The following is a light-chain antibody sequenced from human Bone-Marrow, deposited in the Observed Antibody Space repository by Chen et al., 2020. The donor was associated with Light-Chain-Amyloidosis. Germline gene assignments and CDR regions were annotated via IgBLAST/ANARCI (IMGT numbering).Light chain of an antibody. CDR2: DDS. CDR1: NIGSTS. J-gene: IGLJ3*02. Sequence: SYVRTQPSSVSVAPGQPATNACGGNNIGSTSVHWYQQTPGQAPLLVVYDDSDRPSGIPERLSGSNSANTATLTISRVEAGDEADYYCQVWDRSSDRPVCGGGTKLTVL. CDR3: QVWDRSSDRPV. V-gene: IGLV3-21*02.